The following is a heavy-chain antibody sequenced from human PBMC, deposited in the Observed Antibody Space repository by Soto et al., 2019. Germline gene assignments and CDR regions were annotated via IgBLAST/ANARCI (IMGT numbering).Heavy chain of an antibody. CDR2: INPMLGVA. J-gene: IGHJ5*02. CDR3: ARGPAQFDP. V-gene: IGHV1-69*10. D-gene: IGHD2-2*01. CDR1: GGSFSSLV. Sequence: EASVKVSCKASGGSFSSLVISWLRQAPGQGPEWMGGINPMLGVANFAQKFQDRVTITADESTTTAYMELSSLRSEDTAVYYCARGPAQFDPWGQGTLVTAPQ.